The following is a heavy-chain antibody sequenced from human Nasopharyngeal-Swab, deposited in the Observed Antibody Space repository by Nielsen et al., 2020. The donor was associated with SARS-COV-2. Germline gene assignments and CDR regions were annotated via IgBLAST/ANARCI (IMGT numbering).Heavy chain of an antibody. CDR2: TNTNTGNP. CDR3: ARAFVSSWPYYYYYGMDV. Sequence: WVRQAPGQGLEWMGWTNTNTGNPTYAQGFTGRFVFSLDTSVSTAYLQISSLKAEDTAVYYCARAFVSSWPYYYYYGMDVWGQGTTVTVSS. D-gene: IGHD6-13*01. V-gene: IGHV7-4-1*02. J-gene: IGHJ6*02.